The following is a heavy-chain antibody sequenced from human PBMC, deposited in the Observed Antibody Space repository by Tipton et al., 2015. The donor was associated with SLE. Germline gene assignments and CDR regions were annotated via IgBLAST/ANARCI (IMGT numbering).Heavy chain of an antibody. CDR1: GGSISSGGYY. Sequence: LSLTCTVSGGSISSGGYYWSWVRQAPGKGLEWVSAISGSGGSTYYADSVKGRFTISRDNSKNTLYLQMNSLRAEDTAVYYCAKDLIRDPVGYWGQGTLVTVSS. CDR3: AKDLIRDPVGY. J-gene: IGHJ4*02. D-gene: IGHD4-23*01. V-gene: IGHV3-23*01. CDR2: ISGSGGST.